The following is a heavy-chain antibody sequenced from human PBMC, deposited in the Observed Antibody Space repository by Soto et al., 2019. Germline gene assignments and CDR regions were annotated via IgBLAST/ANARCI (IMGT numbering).Heavy chain of an antibody. CDR2: IIPIFGTA. CDR1: GGTFSSYA. D-gene: IGHD5-12*01. CDR3: ARCLGGYNFYNWFDP. V-gene: IGHV1-69*13. Sequence: SVKVSCKASGGTFSSYAISWVRQAPGQGLEWMGGIIPIFGTANYAQKFQGRVTITADESTSTAYMELSSLRSEDTAVYYCARCLGGYNFYNWFDPWGQGTLVTVSS. J-gene: IGHJ5*02.